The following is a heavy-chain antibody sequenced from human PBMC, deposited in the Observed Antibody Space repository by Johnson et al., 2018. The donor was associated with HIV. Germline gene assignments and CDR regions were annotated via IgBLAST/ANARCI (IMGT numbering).Heavy chain of an antibody. V-gene: IGHV3-7*02. J-gene: IGHJ3*02. CDR1: GFTFSSYG. Sequence: VQLVESGGGVVLPGRSLRLSCAASGFTFSSYGMHWVRQAPGKGLEWVANIKQDGSEKYYVDSVKGRFTISRDNSKNTLYLQMNSLRGEDTAVYYCARSMYWPDAFDIWGQGTMVTVSS. D-gene: IGHD2-8*02. CDR2: IKQDGSEK. CDR3: ARSMYWPDAFDI.